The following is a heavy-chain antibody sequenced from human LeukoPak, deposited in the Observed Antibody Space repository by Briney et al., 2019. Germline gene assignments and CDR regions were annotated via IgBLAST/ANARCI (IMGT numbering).Heavy chain of an antibody. D-gene: IGHD7-27*01. Sequence: SETLSLTCTVSGGSISSSSYYWGWIRQPPGKGLEWIGSIYYSGSTYYNPSLKCRVTISVDTSKNQFSLKLSSVTAADTAVYYCARGQLGFDYWGQGTLVTVSS. CDR2: IYYSGST. V-gene: IGHV4-39*01. J-gene: IGHJ4*02. CDR3: ARGQLGFDY. CDR1: GGSISSSSYY.